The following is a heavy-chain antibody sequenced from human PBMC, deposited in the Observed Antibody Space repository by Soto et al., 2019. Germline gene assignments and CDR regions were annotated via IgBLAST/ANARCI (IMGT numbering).Heavy chain of an antibody. Sequence: QITLKESGPTLVKPTQTLTLTCTFSGFSLSTGGLGVGWIRQPPGEALEWLALIYWDDDKRYSPSLRSRLTITKETSKNQVVLIMTNMDPVDTATYYCVHSRCGGDCLRSYSSHYYYGMDVWGQGTTVTVSS. CDR2: IYWDDDK. D-gene: IGHD2-21*02. CDR3: VHSRCGGDCLRSYSSHYYYGMDV. J-gene: IGHJ6*02. CDR1: GFSLSTGGLG. V-gene: IGHV2-5*02.